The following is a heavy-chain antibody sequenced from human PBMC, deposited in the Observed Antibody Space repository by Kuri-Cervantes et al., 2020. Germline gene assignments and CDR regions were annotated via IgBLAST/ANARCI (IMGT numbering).Heavy chain of an antibody. J-gene: IGHJ4*02. Sequence: ASVKVSCKASGYTFTSYGISWVRQAPGQGLEWMGWISAYNGNTNYAQKLQGRVTMTTDTSTSTAYMELRSLRSDDTAVYYCARDLWRARDYYDSSAKGHFDYWGQGTPVTVSS. CDR2: ISAYNGNT. CDR1: GYTFTSYG. V-gene: IGHV1-18*01. CDR3: ARDLWRARDYYDSSAKGHFDY. D-gene: IGHD3-22*01.